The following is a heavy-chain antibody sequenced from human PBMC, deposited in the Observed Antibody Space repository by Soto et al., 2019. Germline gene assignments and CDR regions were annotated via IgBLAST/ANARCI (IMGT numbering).Heavy chain of an antibody. CDR1: GFTFSSYI. J-gene: IGHJ4*02. V-gene: IGHV3-74*01. CDR3: ARDREWVIFDF. D-gene: IGHD3-3*01. Sequence: EVQLVESGGGLVQPGGSLRLSCAASGFTFSSYIMHWVRQTPGKGLVWVSRITTDGSTTTYADSVRGRFTISRDNAKNTLYQQMNSMIAEDPAVYYCARDREWVIFDFWGQGTRVTVSS. CDR2: ITTDGSTT.